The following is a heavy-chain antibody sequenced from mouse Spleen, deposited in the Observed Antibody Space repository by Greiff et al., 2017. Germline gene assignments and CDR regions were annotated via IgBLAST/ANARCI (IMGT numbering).Heavy chain of an antibody. CDR1: GYTFTDYE. CDR3: TNWEAMDY. CDR2: IDPETGGT. V-gene: IGHV1-15*01. Sequence: VQLQQSGAELVRPGASVTLSCKASGYTFTDYEMHWVKQTPVHGLEWIGAIDPETGGTAYNQKFKGKAILTADKSSSTAYMELRSLTSEDSAVYYCTNWEAMDYWGQGTSVTVSS. J-gene: IGHJ4*01. D-gene: IGHD4-1*01.